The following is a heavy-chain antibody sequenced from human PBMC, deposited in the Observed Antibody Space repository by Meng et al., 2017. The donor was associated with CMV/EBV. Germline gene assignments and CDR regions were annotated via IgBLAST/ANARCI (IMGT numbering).Heavy chain of an antibody. D-gene: IGHD1-7*01. V-gene: IGHV4-4*02. J-gene: IGHJ4*02. Sequence: GSLRLSCAVSGGSISSSNWWSWVRQPPGKGLEWIGEIYHSGSTNYNPSLKSRVTISVDKSKNQFSLKLSSVTAADTAVYYCARRDGIGTTAYFDYWGQGTLVTVSS. CDR1: GGSISSSNW. CDR2: IYHSGST. CDR3: ARRDGIGTTAYFDY.